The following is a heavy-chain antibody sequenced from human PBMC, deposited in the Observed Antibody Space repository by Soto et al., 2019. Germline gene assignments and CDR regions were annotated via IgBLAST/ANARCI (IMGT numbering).Heavy chain of an antibody. V-gene: IGHV4-59*01. CDR1: GGSISSYY. Sequence: SETLSLTCTVSGGSISSYYWSWIRQPPGKGLEWIGYIYYSGSTNYNPSLKSRVTISVDTSKNQFSLKLSSVTAADTAVYYCERRSGYSSSLWYFDYWGQGTLVTVYS. D-gene: IGHD6-6*01. J-gene: IGHJ4*02. CDR3: ERRSGYSSSLWYFDY. CDR2: IYYSGST.